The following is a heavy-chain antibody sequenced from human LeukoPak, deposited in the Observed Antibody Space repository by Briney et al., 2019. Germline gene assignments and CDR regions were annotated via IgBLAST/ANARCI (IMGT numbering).Heavy chain of an antibody. CDR1: GASITSTAYQ. Sequence: SETLSLTCTLSGASITSTAYQWGWIRQSPGKGLHWIGTIYYTGTTYYNPSLQSQITMSIDTSKNQFSLRLNSVTAADTAVYYCARVAVSGRVFDYWGQGSLVTVSS. CDR3: ARVAVSGRVFDY. CDR2: IYYTGTT. V-gene: IGHV4-39*07. D-gene: IGHD1-1*01. J-gene: IGHJ4*02.